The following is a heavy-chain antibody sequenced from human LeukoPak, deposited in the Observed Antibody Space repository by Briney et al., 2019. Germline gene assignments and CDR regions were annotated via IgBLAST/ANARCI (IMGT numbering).Heavy chain of an antibody. V-gene: IGHV3-23*01. CDR1: GFTFNNYA. J-gene: IGHJ4*02. Sequence: QPGGSLRLSCAASGFTFNNYAMNWVRQAPGKGLEWVSVISGSGGTTYYADSVKGRFTISRDSSKNTLYLQMNSLRAEDTAVYYCAKTHSGSLPPFDYWGQGTLVTVSS. CDR3: AKTHSGSLPPFDY. CDR2: ISGSGGTT. D-gene: IGHD1-26*01.